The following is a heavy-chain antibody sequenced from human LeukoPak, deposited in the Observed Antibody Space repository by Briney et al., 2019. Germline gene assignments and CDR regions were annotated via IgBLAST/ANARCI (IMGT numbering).Heavy chain of an antibody. Sequence: GESLKISCKGSGYSFTSYWISWVRQMPGKGLEWMGRIDPSDSYTNYSPSFQGHVTISADESISTAYLQWSSLKASDTAMYYCAAGRGADFDYWGQGTLVTVSS. V-gene: IGHV5-10-1*01. CDR3: AAGRGADFDY. CDR1: GYSFTSYW. J-gene: IGHJ4*02. CDR2: IDPSDSYT.